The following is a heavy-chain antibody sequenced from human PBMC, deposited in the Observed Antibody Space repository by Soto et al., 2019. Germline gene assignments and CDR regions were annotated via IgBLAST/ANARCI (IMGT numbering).Heavy chain of an antibody. D-gene: IGHD3-3*01. J-gene: IGHJ4*02. CDR2: INSDGSST. CDR1: GFTFSSYW. CDR3: ARVDESYDFWSGYYTFDY. Sequence: GGSLRLSCAASGFTFSSYWMHWVRQAPGKGLVWVSRINSDGSSTSYADSVKGRFTIARDNAKNTLYLQMNSLRAEDTAVYYCARVDESYDFWSGYYTFDYWGQGTLVTVSS. V-gene: IGHV3-74*01.